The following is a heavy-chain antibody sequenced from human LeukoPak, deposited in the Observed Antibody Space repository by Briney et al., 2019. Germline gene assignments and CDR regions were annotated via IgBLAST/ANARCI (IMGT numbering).Heavy chain of an antibody. CDR3: ARPYDTRGYFPDY. J-gene: IGHJ4*02. D-gene: IGHD3-22*01. V-gene: IGHV3-30*03. CDR1: GFTFSSYG. CDR2: ISYDGSNN. Sequence: PGGSLRLSCAASGFTFSSYGMHWVRQAPGKGLEWVAVISYDGSNNYYADSVKGRFTISRDNSKNTLYLQMNSLRAEDTAVYYCARPYDTRGYFPDYWGQGTLVTVSS.